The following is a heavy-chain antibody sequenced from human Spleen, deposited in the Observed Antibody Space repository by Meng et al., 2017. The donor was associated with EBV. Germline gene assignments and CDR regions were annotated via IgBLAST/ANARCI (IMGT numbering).Heavy chain of an antibody. CDR2: ISDGGNT. CDR3: ARSYDSSGYQFDP. Sequence: QVLPQESGPGLVHPSHVLSLSCAVSGDSLSRGGDYWSWIRQPPGKGLEWIVYISDGGNTYYNPSLKSRLSISVDTSKNQFSLKLTSVTAADTAVYYCARSYDSSGYQFDPWGQGTLVTVSS. J-gene: IGHJ5*02. V-gene: IGHV4-30-4*01. D-gene: IGHD3-22*01. CDR1: GDSLSRGGDY.